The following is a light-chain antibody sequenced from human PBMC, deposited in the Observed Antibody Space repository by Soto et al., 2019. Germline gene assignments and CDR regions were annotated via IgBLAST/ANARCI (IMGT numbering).Light chain of an antibody. CDR1: QSISSSY. CDR3: QFFGSSRYT. CDR2: GAS. J-gene: IGKJ2*01. V-gene: IGKV3-20*01. Sequence: EIVLTQSPGPLSLSPGERATLACRASQSISSSYLAWYQQKPGQAPRLLIYGASSRATGIPDRFSGSGSGTDFTLTISRLEPEDFAVYYCQFFGSSRYTFGQGTKLEIK.